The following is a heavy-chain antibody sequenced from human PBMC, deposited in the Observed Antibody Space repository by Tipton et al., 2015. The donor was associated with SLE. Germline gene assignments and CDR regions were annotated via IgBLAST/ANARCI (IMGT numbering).Heavy chain of an antibody. CDR1: GGSISSHY. CDR3: ARPGIAVAGGGWYFDL. V-gene: IGHV4-59*08. J-gene: IGHJ2*01. D-gene: IGHD6-19*01. Sequence: TLSLTCTVSGGSISSHYWSWIRQPPGKGLEWIGYIYYSGSTNYNPSLKSRVTISVDTSKNQFSLKLSSVTAADTAVYYCARPGIAVAGGGWYFDLWGRGTLVTVSS. CDR2: IYYSGST.